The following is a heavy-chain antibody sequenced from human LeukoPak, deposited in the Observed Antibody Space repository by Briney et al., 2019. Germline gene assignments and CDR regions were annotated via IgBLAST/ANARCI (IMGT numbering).Heavy chain of an antibody. D-gene: IGHD3-22*01. CDR3: ARVDYDSSGYSPRGAFDI. J-gene: IGHJ3*02. V-gene: IGHV4-59*01. CDR2: IYYSGGT. Sequence: SETLSLTCTVSGGSISSYYWSWIRQPPGKGLEWIGYIYYSGGTNYNPSLKSRVTISVDTSKNQFSLKLSFVTAADTAVYYCARVDYDSSGYSPRGAFDIWGQGTMVTVSS. CDR1: GGSISSYY.